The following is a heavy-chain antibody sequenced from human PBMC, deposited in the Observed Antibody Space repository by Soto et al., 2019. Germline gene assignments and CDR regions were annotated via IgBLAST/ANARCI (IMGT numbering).Heavy chain of an antibody. J-gene: IGHJ4*02. D-gene: IGHD6-13*01. CDR2: IYYSGST. CDR1: GGSISSGDYY. V-gene: IGHV4-30-4*01. CDR3: ASDSSWYRSFDY. Sequence: SETLSLTCTVSGGSISSGDYYWSWIRQPPGKGLEWIGYIYYSGSTYYNPSLKSRVTISVDTSKNQFSLKLSSVTAADTAVYYCASDSSWYRSFDYWGQGTLVTVS.